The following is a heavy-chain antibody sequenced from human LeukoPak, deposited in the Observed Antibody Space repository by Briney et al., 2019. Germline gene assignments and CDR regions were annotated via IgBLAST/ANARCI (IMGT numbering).Heavy chain of an antibody. Sequence: PSETLSLTCTVSGGSISSYYWSWIRQPAGKGLEWIGRIYTSGSTNYNPSLKSRVTISVDTSKNQFSLKLSSVTAADTAVYYCARYGTSNLGLHFDYWGQGTLVTVSS. CDR1: GGSISSYY. V-gene: IGHV4-4*07. CDR3: ARYGTSNLGLHFDY. CDR2: IYTSGST. J-gene: IGHJ4*02. D-gene: IGHD3/OR15-3a*01.